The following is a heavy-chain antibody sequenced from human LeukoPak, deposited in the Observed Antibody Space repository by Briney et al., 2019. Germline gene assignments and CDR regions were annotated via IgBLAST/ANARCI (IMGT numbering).Heavy chain of an antibody. CDR2: TYYSGGT. D-gene: IGHD3-3*01. Sequence: SETLSLTCTVSGGSLNTFYWTWIRQPPGKGPEWIGYTYYSGGTKYNPSLESRVTISVDASKSQFSLKLNSVTTADTAVYYCARVVNYTSRKNWYDPWGQGTLVVVSS. V-gene: IGHV4-59*01. CDR1: GGSLNTFY. CDR3: ARVVNYTSRKNWYDP. J-gene: IGHJ5*02.